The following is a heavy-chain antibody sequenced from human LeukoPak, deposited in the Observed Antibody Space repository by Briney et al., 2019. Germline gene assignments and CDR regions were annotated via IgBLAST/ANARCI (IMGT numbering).Heavy chain of an antibody. CDR2: INPSGGST. CDR3: AIPKVVTMEIWFGESVAFDI. J-gene: IGHJ3*02. V-gene: IGHV1-46*01. D-gene: IGHD3-10*01. Sequence: HRASVKVSCKASGYTFTSYYMHWVRQAPGQGLEWMGIINPSGGSTSYAQKFQGRVTMTRDTSTSTVYMELSSLRSDDTAVYYCAIPKVVTMEIWFGESVAFDIWGQGTMVTVSS. CDR1: GYTFTSYY.